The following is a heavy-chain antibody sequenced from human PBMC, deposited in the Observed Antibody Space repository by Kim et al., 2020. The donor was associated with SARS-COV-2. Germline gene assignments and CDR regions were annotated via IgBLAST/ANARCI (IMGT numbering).Heavy chain of an antibody. CDR1: GGSISSGSYY. Sequence: SETLSLTCTVSGGSISSGSYYWSWIRQPAGKGLEWIGRIYTSGSTNYNPSLKSRVTISVDTSKNQFSLKLSSVTAADTAVYYCAREPYDILTGYYYYYGIDVWGPGTTVTVSS. V-gene: IGHV4-61*02. CDR2: IYTSGST. J-gene: IGHJ6*02. D-gene: IGHD3-9*01. CDR3: AREPYDILTGYYYYYGIDV.